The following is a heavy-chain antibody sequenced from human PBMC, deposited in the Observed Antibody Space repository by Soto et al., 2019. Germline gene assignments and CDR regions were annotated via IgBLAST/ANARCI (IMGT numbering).Heavy chain of an antibody. CDR2: VSYDGNNK. J-gene: IGHJ6*02. Sequence: QVQLVESGGGVVQPGTSLRLSCAPSGFTFSSYGMYWVRQAPGKGLEWVAVVSYDGNNKYYADSVKGRFTISRDNAKNMLYLQMTSLRAEDTAVYYCAKDLGQQLVLNYGMDVWGQGTTVTVSS. CDR1: GFTFSSYG. V-gene: IGHV3-30*18. D-gene: IGHD6-13*01. CDR3: AKDLGQQLVLNYGMDV.